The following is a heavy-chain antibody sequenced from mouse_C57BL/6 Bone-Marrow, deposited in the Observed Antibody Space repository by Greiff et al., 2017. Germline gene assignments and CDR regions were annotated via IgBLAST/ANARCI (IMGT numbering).Heavy chain of an antibody. CDR3: AGHGRIYDGYPFAY. CDR2: IWSDGST. J-gene: IGHJ3*01. D-gene: IGHD2-3*01. CDR1: GFSLTSYG. Sequence: VQLQESGPGLVAPSQSLSITCTASGFSLTSYGVHWVRQPPGKGLEWLVVIWSDGSTTYNSALKSRLSISKDNSKSQVFLKMNSLQTDDTAMYYCAGHGRIYDGYPFAYWGQGTLVTVSA. V-gene: IGHV2-6-1*01.